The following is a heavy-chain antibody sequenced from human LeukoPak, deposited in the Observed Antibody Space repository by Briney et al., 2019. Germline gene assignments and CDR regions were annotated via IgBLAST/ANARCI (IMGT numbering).Heavy chain of an antibody. V-gene: IGHV4-34*01. Sequence: SETLSLTCAVYGGSFSGYYWSWIRQPPGKGLEWIGEINHSGSTNYNPSLKSRVTISVDTSKNQFSLKLSSVTAADTAVYYCAREAKAEGWFDPWGQGTLVTVSS. D-gene: IGHD1-26*01. CDR1: GGSFSGYY. J-gene: IGHJ5*02. CDR3: AREAKAEGWFDP. CDR2: INHSGST.